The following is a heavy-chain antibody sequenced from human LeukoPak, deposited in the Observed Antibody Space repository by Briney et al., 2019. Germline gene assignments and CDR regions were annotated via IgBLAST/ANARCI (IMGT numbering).Heavy chain of an antibody. CDR1: GGSISSYY. CDR3: ARDLRDYYDSSGSNAFDI. V-gene: IGHV4-59*01. D-gene: IGHD3-22*01. CDR2: IYYSGST. J-gene: IGHJ3*02. Sequence: AETLSLTCTVSGGSISSYYWSWIRQPPGKGLEWSGYIYYSGSTNYNPSLKRRVTISVDTSKNQFSLKLSSVTAADTAVYYCARDLRDYYDSSGSNAFDIWGQGTMVTVSS.